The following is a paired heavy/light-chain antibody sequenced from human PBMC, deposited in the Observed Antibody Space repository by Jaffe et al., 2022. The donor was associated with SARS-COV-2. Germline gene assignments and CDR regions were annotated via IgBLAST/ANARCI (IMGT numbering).Light chain of an antibody. Sequence: EIVLTQSPGTLSLSPGERATLSCRASQSVSSSYLAWYQQKSGQAPRLLIYAASSRATGIPDRFSGSGSGTDFTLTISRLEPEDFAVYYCQQFDSSPVWTFGQGTKVEVK. CDR2: AAS. CDR1: QSVSSSY. V-gene: IGKV3-20*01. J-gene: IGKJ1*01. CDR3: QQFDSSPVWT.
Heavy chain of an antibody. J-gene: IGHJ4*02. CDR3: TLHLTESSFDH. CDR1: GYTFNTGW. D-gene: IGHD3-3*02. Sequence: EAPLVESGGGLVEPGGSLRLSCVASGYTFNTGWMSWVRQAPGKGLEWVGRIKSNNNGGTTDYAAPVKGRFTISRDDSKNTLYLQMNSLKTEDTAVYYCTLHLTESSFDHWGQGTLVTVSS. CDR2: IKSNNNGGTT. V-gene: IGHV3-15*01.